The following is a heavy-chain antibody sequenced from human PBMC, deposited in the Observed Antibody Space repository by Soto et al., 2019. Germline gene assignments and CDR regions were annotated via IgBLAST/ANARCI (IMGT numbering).Heavy chain of an antibody. CDR1: GYSFTSYW. Sequence: GESLKISCKGSGYSFTSYWINWVRQMPGKGLEWMGIIYPGDSDTRYSPSFQGQVTISVDKSISTAYLHWSDLKASDTAVYYCARRLGHFKTGGPYYFDSWGQGTLVTVSS. CDR2: IYPGDSDT. D-gene: IGHD7-27*01. J-gene: IGHJ4*02. CDR3: ARRLGHFKTGGPYYFDS. V-gene: IGHV5-51*01.